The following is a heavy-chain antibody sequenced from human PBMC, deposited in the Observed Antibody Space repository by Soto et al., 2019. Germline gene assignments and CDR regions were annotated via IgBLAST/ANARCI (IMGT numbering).Heavy chain of an antibody. CDR3: AIVVTVTAPGRGRAWEY. Sequence: GGSLTLSCATSGFNFNNYAMSWVRPAPGARLEWVSFISSSGGTTYYADSVKGRFTISRDKSRNTVCLQMNTLGAEDTAIYYCAIVVTVTAPGRGRAWEYWAQGPRVTVS. D-gene: IGHD2-21*02. CDR1: GFNFNNYA. CDR2: ISSSGGTT. V-gene: IGHV3-23*01. J-gene: IGHJ4*02.